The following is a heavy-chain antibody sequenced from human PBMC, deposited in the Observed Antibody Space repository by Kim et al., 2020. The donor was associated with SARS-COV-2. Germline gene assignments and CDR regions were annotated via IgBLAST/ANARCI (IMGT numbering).Heavy chain of an antibody. Sequence: LKGRVTIAVDTSKNQFSLKRGSVTAADTAVYYCARARGANYYDSSGYFDYWGQGTLVTVSS. V-gene: IGHV4-59*01. CDR3: ARARGANYYDSSGYFDY. D-gene: IGHD3-22*01. J-gene: IGHJ4*02.